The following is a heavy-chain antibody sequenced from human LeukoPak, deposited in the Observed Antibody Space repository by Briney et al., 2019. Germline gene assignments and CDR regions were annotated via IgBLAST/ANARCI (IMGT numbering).Heavy chain of an antibody. J-gene: IGHJ5*02. CDR2: IYSDGVT. CDR1: GFIVKSYA. V-gene: IGHV3-66*02. Sequence: GGSLRLSCAGSGFIVKSYAMSWVRQAPGKGLAWVSLIYSDGVTQYADSVKGRFTISRDNSKNTLYLQMNSLRDEDTAVYFCARDRAEGKTWVEFDPWGQGTLVTVSS. CDR3: ARDRAEGKTWVEFDP.